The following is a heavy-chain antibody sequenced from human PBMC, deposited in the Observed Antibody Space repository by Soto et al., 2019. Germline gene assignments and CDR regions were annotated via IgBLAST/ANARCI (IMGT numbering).Heavy chain of an antibody. D-gene: IGHD6-19*01. CDR1: EITFSNYD. V-gene: IGHV3-23*01. Sequence: EVQLLESGGGLIQPGGSLRLSCSASEITFSNYDLNWVRQAPGKGLEWVSAISYNGNTFYADSVKGRFTISRENSKNTLYLQMNGLRAADTALYYCAKEAEYYYMDVWGRGTTVTVS. J-gene: IGHJ6*03. CDR2: ISYNGNT. CDR3: AKEAEYYYMDV.